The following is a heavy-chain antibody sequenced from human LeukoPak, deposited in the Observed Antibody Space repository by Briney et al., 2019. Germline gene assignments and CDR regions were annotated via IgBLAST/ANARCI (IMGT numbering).Heavy chain of an antibody. D-gene: IGHD3-9*01. Sequence: SETLSLTCAVYGGSFSGYYWSWIRQPPGKGLEWIGEINHSGSTNYNPSLKSRVTISVDTSKNQFSLKLSSVTAADTAVYYCAREGGLRYFDWLFAYFDYWGQGTLVTVSS. J-gene: IGHJ4*02. CDR1: GGSFSGYY. CDR3: AREGGLRYFDWLFAYFDY. CDR2: INHSGST. V-gene: IGHV4-34*01.